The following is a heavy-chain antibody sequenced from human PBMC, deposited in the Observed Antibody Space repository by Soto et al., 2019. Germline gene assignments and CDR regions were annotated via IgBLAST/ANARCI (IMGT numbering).Heavy chain of an antibody. J-gene: IGHJ4*02. Sequence: ASVKVSCKASGGTFSSYAISWVRQAPGQGLEWMGGIIPIFGTANYAQKFQGRVTITADESTSTAYMELSSLRSEDTAVYYCARGDYSSPYNHYSDYWGQGTWVTIFS. D-gene: IGHD6-6*01. CDR2: IIPIFGTA. V-gene: IGHV1-69*01. CDR1: GGTFSSYA. CDR3: ARGDYSSPYNHYSDY.